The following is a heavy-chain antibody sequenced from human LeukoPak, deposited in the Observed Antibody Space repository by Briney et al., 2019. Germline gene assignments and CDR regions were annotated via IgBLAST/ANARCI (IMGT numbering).Heavy chain of an antibody. CDR2: IYHSGST. CDR1: GGSISSGTYY. V-gene: IGHV4-39*07. CDR3: ARGLSHILHVDTAKYYYYYMDV. Sequence: PSETLSLTCTVSGGSISSGTYYWGWIRQPPGKGLEWIGSIYHSGSTYYNPSPKSRVTISVDTSKNQFSLKLSSVTAADTAVYYCARGLSHILHVDTAKYYYYYMDVWGKGTTVTISS. J-gene: IGHJ6*03. D-gene: IGHD5-18*01.